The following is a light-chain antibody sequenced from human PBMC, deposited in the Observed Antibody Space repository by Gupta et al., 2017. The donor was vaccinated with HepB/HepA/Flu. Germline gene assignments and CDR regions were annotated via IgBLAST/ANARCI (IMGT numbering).Light chain of an antibody. CDR2: MGS. V-gene: IGKV2-28*01. CDR1: QSLLQSNGYNY. J-gene: IGKJ2*01. Sequence: EIVMTHSHVSLPVILGKSASISCTSSQSLLQSNGYNYLDWYLQKPGQSPQRLIYMGSYRASGVPDRFTGSGSGTYFTLKISRVEAEDVGIYYCMQPLQTPYTFGQGTKLDFK. CDR3: MQPLQTPYT.